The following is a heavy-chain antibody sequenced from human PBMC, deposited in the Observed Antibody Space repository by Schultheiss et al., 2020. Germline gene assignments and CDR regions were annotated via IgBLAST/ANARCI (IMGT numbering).Heavy chain of an antibody. CDR1: GFTFSSYA. V-gene: IGHV3-30-3*01. D-gene: IGHD4-11*01. J-gene: IGHJ6*02. Sequence: GGSLRLSCAASGFTFSSYAMHWVRQAPGKGLEWVAVISYDGSNKYYADSVKGRFTISRDNSKNTLYLQMNSLRAEDTAVYYCASDYSNYYGMDVWGQGTMVTVSS. CDR3: ASDYSNYYGMDV. CDR2: ISYDGSNK.